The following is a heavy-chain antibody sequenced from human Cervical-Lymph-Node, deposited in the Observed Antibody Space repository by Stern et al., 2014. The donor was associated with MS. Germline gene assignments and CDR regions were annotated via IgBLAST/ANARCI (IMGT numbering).Heavy chain of an antibody. CDR3: ARQRYFDY. CDR1: GYTFTSYW. J-gene: IGHJ4*02. CDR2: IFTGDSDM. V-gene: IGHV5-51*01. Sequence: EVQLVQSGPEVKRPGASLKISCQASGYTFTSYWIGWVRQVPGKGLEWIGIIFTGDSDMGNGPSFKGQVTSTAYKSSSTACLQGNNLKASDTAIYYGARQRYFDYWGQGTLVTVSS.